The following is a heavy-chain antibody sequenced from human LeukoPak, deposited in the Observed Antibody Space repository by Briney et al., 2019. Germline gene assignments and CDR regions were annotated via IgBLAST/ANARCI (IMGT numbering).Heavy chain of an antibody. CDR1: AHTFTGYY. J-gene: IGHJ5*02. CDR2: IDPNSGGT. V-gene: IGHV1-2*02. CDR3: ARDRPPLRNIVVVPAILFDP. Sequence: GASVKVSCKSSAHTFTGYYIHWVRQAPGQGLEWMGWIDPNSGGTNYAQNFQGRVTMTRDTSISTAYMELSSLKFDDTAVYYCARDRPPLRNIVVVPAILFDPWGQGTLVTVSS. D-gene: IGHD2-2*01.